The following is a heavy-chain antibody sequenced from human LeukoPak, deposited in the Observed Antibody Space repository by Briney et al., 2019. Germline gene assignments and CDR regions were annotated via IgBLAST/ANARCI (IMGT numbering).Heavy chain of an antibody. D-gene: IGHD3-10*01. V-gene: IGHV4-59*01. J-gene: IGHJ4*02. Sequence: SETLSLTCTVSGGSISSYYWSWIRQPPGKGLEWIGYIYYSGSTNYNPSLKSRVTISVDTSKNQFSLKLSSVTAADTAVYYCARDIITMVRGVIGYWGQGTLVTVSS. CDR2: IYYSGST. CDR1: GGSISSYY. CDR3: ARDIITMVRGVIGY.